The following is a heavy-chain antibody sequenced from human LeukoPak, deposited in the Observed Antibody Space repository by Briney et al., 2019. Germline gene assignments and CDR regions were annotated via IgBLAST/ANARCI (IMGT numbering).Heavy chain of an antibody. CDR3: AKKDGSGSWYYYFDH. V-gene: IGHV3-23*01. CDR1: GFTFSSYG. Sequence: GGSLRLSCAASGFTFSSYGMSWVRQAPGKGLEWVSGISSGSSTYYADSVKGRFTISRDNSKNTLYLQMNSLRVEDTAVYYCAKKDGSGSWYYYFDHWGQGTLVTVSS. CDR2: ISSGSST. J-gene: IGHJ4*02. D-gene: IGHD3-10*01.